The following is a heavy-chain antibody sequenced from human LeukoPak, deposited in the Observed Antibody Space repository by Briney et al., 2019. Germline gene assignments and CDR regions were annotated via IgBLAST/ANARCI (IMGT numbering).Heavy chain of an antibody. V-gene: IGHV4-34*01. D-gene: IGHD3-22*01. CDR1: GGSFSDHD. J-gene: IGHJ4*02. CDR2: INHRGGT. Sequence: SETLSLTCAVFGGSFSDHDWSWIRQPPGKGLEWIREINHRGGTTYNPSLKSRVTLSLHTAKDQDSLKLNPLTAADTAVYYCARGKGDLSMIVMIVTAVDFYFDSWGPGTLVTVSS. CDR3: ARGKGDLSMIVMIVTAVDFYFDS.